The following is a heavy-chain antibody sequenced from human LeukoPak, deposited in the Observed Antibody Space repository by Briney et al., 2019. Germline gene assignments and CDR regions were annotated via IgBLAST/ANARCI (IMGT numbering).Heavy chain of an antibody. CDR2: IYTSGST. J-gene: IGHJ3*02. CDR3: ARREYSDAFDI. CDR1: GGSISTYY. D-gene: IGHD2-15*01. Sequence: SETLSLTCTVSGGSISTYYWSWIRQPPGKGLEWIGYIYTSGSTNCNPSLKSRVTISVDTSKNQFSLKLSSVTAADTAVYYCARREYSDAFDIWGQGTMVTVSS. V-gene: IGHV4-59*01.